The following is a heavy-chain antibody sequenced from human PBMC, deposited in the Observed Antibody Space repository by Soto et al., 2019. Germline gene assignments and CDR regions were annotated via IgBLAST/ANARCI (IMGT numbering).Heavy chain of an antibody. J-gene: IGHJ4*02. D-gene: IGHD4-17*01. Sequence: EVQLLESGGGLVQPGGSLRLSCSASGFTFSVYAMGWVRQAPGKGLEWVSTISTSGGTTYYADSVKGRFTISRDNSKNRLFLQMNSLRAEDTAVYYCAKLSYGAPHDYWGQGTLVTVSS. CDR2: ISTSGGTT. V-gene: IGHV3-23*01. CDR1: GFTFSVYA. CDR3: AKLSYGAPHDY.